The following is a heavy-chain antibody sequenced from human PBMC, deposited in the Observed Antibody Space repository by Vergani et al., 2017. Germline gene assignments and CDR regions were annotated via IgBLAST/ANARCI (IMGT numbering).Heavy chain of an antibody. V-gene: IGHV3-23*01. Sequence: EVQLLESGGGLVQPGGSLRLSCAASGFPFSSYAMSWVRQAPGKGLEWVSAISGSGGSTYYADSVKGRFTISRDNSKNTLYLQMNSLRAEDTAVYYCAKDVHSSGLLDYWGQGTLVTVSS. D-gene: IGHD6-19*01. J-gene: IGHJ4*02. CDR3: AKDVHSSGLLDY. CDR1: GFPFSSYA. CDR2: ISGSGGST.